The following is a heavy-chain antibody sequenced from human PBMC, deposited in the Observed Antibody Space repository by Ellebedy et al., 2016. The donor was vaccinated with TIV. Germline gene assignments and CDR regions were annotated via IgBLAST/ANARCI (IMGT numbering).Heavy chain of an antibody. CDR3: TRVMTVTYTYGMDV. Sequence: GESLKISCAASGFTVSGTYMNWVRQAPGKGLEWVSVIYDGGSAFYADSVRGRFTISRDNSKNMLYLQMNSLRAEDSAVYYCTRVMTVTYTYGMDVWGQGTTVTVSS. D-gene: IGHD4-17*01. CDR1: GFTVSGTY. CDR2: IYDGGSA. J-gene: IGHJ6*02. V-gene: IGHV3-66*01.